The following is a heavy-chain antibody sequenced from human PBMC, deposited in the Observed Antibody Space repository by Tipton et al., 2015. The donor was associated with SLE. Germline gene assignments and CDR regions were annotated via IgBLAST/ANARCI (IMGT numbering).Heavy chain of an antibody. J-gene: IGHJ6*02. D-gene: IGHD3-3*01. V-gene: IGHV1-69*05. CDR2: IIPIFGTA. Sequence: QSGPEVKKPGSSVKVSCKASGGTFSSYAISWVRQAPGQGLEWMGGIIPIFGTANYAQKFQGRVTITTDESTSTAYMELRSLRSDDTAVYYCARAYYDFWSGYVTRGMDVWGQGTTVTVSS. CDR1: GGTFSSYA. CDR3: ARAYYDFWSGYVTRGMDV.